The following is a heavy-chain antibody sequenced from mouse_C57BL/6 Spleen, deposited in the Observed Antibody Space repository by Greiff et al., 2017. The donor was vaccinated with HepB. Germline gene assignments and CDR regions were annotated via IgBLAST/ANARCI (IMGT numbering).Heavy chain of an antibody. D-gene: IGHD3-3*01. CDR1: GYTFTDYY. Sequence: EVQLQQSGPELVKPGASVKISCKASGYTFTDYYMNWVKQSHGKSLEWIGDINPNNGGTSYNQKFKGKATLTVDKSSSTAYMELRSLTSEDSAVYYCARSIGQLPRGFDYWGQGTTLTVSS. V-gene: IGHV1-26*01. J-gene: IGHJ2*01. CDR2: INPNNGGT. CDR3: ARSIGQLPRGFDY.